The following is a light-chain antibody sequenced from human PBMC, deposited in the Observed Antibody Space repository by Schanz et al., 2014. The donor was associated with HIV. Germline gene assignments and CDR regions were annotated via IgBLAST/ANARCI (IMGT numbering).Light chain of an antibody. CDR3: SSYTTSSTPV. J-gene: IGLJ2*01. CDR1: SSDVGGYNY. V-gene: IGLV2-11*01. CDR2: DVS. Sequence: QSVLTQPRSVSGSPGQSVTISCTGTSSDVGGYNYVSWYQEHPGKAPKLMIYDVSKRPSGVPDRFSGSKSGYTASLTISGLQADDEADYYCSSYTTSSTPVFGGGTKLTVL.